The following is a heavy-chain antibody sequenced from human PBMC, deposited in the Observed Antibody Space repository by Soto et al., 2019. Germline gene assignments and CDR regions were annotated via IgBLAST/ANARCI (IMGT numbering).Heavy chain of an antibody. CDR3: ARPTTNDYGDYGAFDI. CDR1: GYSFNNYW. D-gene: IGHD4-17*01. CDR2: IDPSDSYT. Sequence: GESLKISCKGSGYSFNNYWISWVRQMPGKGLEWMGRIDPSDSYTNYSPSFQGHVTISVDKSISTAYLQWSSLKASDTAMYYCARPTTNDYGDYGAFDIWGQGTMVTVSS. V-gene: IGHV5-10-1*01. J-gene: IGHJ3*02.